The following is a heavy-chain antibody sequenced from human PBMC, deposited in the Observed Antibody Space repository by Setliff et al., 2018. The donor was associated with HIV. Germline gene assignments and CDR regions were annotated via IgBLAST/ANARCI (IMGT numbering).Heavy chain of an antibody. CDR3: ARDRPLDTPGMGLYLDY. J-gene: IGHJ4*02. CDR1: GYTFSDPY. V-gene: IGHV1-2*02. Sequence: ASVKVSCKASGYTFSDPYIHWVRQAPGQGLEWMGWISPTNGGTNYAQKFQGRVTMTRDMSISTAYMELTSLTSDDTAVYFCARDRPLDTPGMGLYLDYWGQGTLVTVSS. D-gene: IGHD2-15*01. CDR2: ISPTNGGT.